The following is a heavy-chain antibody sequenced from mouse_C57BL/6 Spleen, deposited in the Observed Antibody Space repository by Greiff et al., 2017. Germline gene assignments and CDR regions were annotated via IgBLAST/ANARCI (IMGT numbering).Heavy chain of an antibody. J-gene: IGHJ1*03. D-gene: IGHD1-1*01. Sequence: LKESGASVTLSCKASGYTFTDYEMHWVKQTPVHGLEWIGAIDPETGGTAYNQKFKGKAILTADKSSSTAYMELRSLTSEDSAVYYCTRGPQLLRYWYFDVWGTGTTVTVSS. V-gene: IGHV1-15*01. CDR2: IDPETGGT. CDR1: GYTFTDYE. CDR3: TRGPQLLRYWYFDV.